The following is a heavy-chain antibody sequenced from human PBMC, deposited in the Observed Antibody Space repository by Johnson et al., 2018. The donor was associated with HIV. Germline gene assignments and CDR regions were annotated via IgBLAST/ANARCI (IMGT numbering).Heavy chain of an antibody. J-gene: IGHJ3*02. CDR3: ARIGLPYYYGSGSYSHDAFDI. V-gene: IGHV3-30*01. CDR1: GFTFSNYA. Sequence: QVQLVESGGGVVQPGRYLRLSCAASGFTFSNYAMHWVRQAPGKGLEWVAVISYDGSNKYYADSVKGRFTISRDNSKNTLYLQMNSLRAEDTAVYYCARIGLPYYYGSGSYSHDAFDIWGQGTMVTVSS. CDR2: ISYDGSNK. D-gene: IGHD3-10*01.